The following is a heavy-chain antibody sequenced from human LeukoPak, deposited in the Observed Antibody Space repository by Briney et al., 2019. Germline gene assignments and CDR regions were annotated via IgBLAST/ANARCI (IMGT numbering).Heavy chain of an antibody. CDR1: GFTFTTYW. CDR2: ISSGGSTI. V-gene: IGHV3-48*04. CDR3: AKDSTLGGYDTYIDH. J-gene: IGHJ4*01. D-gene: IGHD5-12*01. Sequence: PGGSLRLSCAASGFTFTTYWMSWVRQAPGKGLEWVSYISSGGSTIYYADSVKGRFTISRDNAKNSLYLQMNSLKIEDTAIYYCAKDSTLGGYDTYIDHWGQGTQVTVSS.